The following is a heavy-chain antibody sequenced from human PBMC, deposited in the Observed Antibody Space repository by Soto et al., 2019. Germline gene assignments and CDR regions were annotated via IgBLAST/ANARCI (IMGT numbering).Heavy chain of an antibody. J-gene: IGHJ2*01. CDR3: ARQVPGSTSRPDYWYFDL. D-gene: IGHD3-10*01. CDR2: ISGGGDAP. V-gene: IGHV3-23*01. CDR1: GFTFINYA. Sequence: EVQLLESGGGLVQPGGSLRLSCAGSGFTFINYAMNWVRQAPGKGLEWVSTISGGGDAPFFADSVRGRFTISRDNSKNTVTLQMNNLGVDDPAVYFCARQVPGSTSRPDYWYFDLWGRGTLVTVSS.